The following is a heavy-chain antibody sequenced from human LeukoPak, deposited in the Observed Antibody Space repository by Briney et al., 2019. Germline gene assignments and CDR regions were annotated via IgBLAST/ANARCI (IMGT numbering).Heavy chain of an antibody. V-gene: IGHV4-34*01. Sequence: PSETLSLTCAVYGGSFSGYYWSWIRQPPGKGLEWIGEINHSGSTNYNPSLKSRVTISVDTSKNQFSLKLSSVTAAGTAVYYCARKGRQLWLSFDYWGQGTLVTVSS. CDR1: GGSFSGYY. J-gene: IGHJ4*02. CDR2: INHSGST. D-gene: IGHD5-18*01. CDR3: ARKGRQLWLSFDY.